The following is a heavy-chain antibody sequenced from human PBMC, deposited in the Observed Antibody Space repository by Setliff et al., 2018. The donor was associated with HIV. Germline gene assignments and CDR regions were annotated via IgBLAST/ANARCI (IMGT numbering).Heavy chain of an antibody. CDR2: INHRGST. CDR1: GGSFSDYY. Sequence: SETLSLTCAVYGGSFSDYYWTWIRQSPGKGLEWIGEINHRGSTNYNPSLKSRVTVSVDTSKNQFSLKLGSVTAEDTDVYYSARESPSSSWYVISGSFDYWCQGILVTVSS. D-gene: IGHD6-13*01. CDR3: ARESPSSSWYVISGSFDY. J-gene: IGHJ4*02. V-gene: IGHV4-34*01.